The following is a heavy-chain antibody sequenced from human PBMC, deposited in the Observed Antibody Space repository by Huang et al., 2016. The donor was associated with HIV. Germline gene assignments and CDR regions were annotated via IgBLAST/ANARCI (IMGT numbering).Heavy chain of an antibody. CDR2: SRRDVGEK. V-gene: IGHV1-18*04. J-gene: IGHJ4*02. D-gene: IGHD6-19*01. Sequence: QVRLVQSGAEVKKPGASLKVSCKADGDTFLRYDISWVRQAPGQGLEWVGGSRRDVGEKRYAKRFQGRLTMTRDTSTSTAYMELRSLGADDTAVYYGARDREFSSGWGWAGYYLDYWGQGTPVLVSS. CDR3: ARDREFSSGWGWAGYYLDY. CDR1: GDTFLRYD.